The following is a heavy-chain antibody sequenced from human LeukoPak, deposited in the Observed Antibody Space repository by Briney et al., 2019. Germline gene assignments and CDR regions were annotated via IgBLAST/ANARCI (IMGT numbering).Heavy chain of an antibody. CDR1: GFTFSSYA. Sequence: GGSLRLSCAASGFTFSSYAMSWVRQAPGKGLEWVSAISGSGGSTYYADSVKGRFTISRDNSKNTLYLQMNSLRAEDTAVYYCAKRRPRDSIVVVITPFDYWGQGTLVTVSS. CDR3: AKRRPRDSIVVVITPFDY. D-gene: IGHD3-22*01. CDR2: ISGSGGST. J-gene: IGHJ4*02. V-gene: IGHV3-23*01.